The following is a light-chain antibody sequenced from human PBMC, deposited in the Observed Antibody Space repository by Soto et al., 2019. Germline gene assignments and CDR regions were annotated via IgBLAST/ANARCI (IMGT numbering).Light chain of an antibody. V-gene: IGKV3-20*01. CDR1: QSVSSSY. J-gene: IGKJ1*01. CDR3: QQYGSSSGT. Sequence: EIVLTESPGTLSFSPGEISTLSFRSSQSVSSSYLAWYQQKPGQAPRLLIYGASSRATGIPDRFSGSGSGTDFTLTISRLEPEDFAVYYCQQYGSSSGTFGQGTKVDIK. CDR2: GAS.